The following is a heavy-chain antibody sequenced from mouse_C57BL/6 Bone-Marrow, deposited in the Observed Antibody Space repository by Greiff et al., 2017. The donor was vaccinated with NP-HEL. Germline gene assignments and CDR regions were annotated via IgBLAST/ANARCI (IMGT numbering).Heavy chain of an antibody. CDR3: TVDYYERGWFAY. CDR2: IRLKSDNYAT. D-gene: IGHD1-1*01. V-gene: IGHV6-3*01. Sequence: EVKVEESGGGLVQPGGSMKLSCVASGFTFSNYWMNWVRQSPEKGLEWVAQIRLKSDNYATHYAESVKGRFTISRDDSKSSVYLQMNNLRAEDTGIYYCTVDYYERGWFAYWGQGTLVTVSA. CDR1: GFTFSNYW. J-gene: IGHJ3*01.